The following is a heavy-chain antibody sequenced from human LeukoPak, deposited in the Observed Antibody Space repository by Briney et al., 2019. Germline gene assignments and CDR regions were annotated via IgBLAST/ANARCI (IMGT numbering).Heavy chain of an antibody. J-gene: IGHJ4*02. D-gene: IGHD6-19*01. CDR2: ISAYNGNT. V-gene: IGHV1-18*01. Sequence: ASVKVSCKASGYTFTSYGISWVRQAPGQGLEWMGWISAYNGNTNYAQKFQGRVTMTRDMSTSTVYMELSSLRYEDTAVYYCASYLSGWPMKYWGQGTLVTVSS. CDR1: GYTFTSYG. CDR3: ASYLSGWPMKY.